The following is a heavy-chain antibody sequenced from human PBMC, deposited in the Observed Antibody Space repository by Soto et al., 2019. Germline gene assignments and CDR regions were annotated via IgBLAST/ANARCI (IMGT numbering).Heavy chain of an antibody. Sequence: GGSLRLSCAASGFTFTGNAMSWVRQAPGKGLEWVSGISGSGSSTDYADSVKGRFIISRDSSNNTVYLQMNSLTAEDTAMYYCAKSIIAAGTYHFDNWGQGALVTVSS. CDR3: AKSIIAAGTYHFDN. D-gene: IGHD6-13*01. V-gene: IGHV3-23*01. CDR2: ISGSGSST. CDR1: GFTFTGNA. J-gene: IGHJ4*02.